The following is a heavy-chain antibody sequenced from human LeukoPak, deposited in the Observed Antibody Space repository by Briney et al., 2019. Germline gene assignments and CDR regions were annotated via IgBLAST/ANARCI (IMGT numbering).Heavy chain of an antibody. CDR3: ASGGENY. V-gene: IGHV3-48*01. CDR2: ISSSSNTI. D-gene: IGHD3-16*01. J-gene: IGHJ4*02. Sequence: PGGSLRLSCAASGFTFSSYSMNWVRQAPGKGLEWISYISSSSNTIYYADSVKGRFTISRDNAKNSLYLQMNSLRAEDTAMYYCASGGENYWGQGTLVTVSS. CDR1: GFTFSSYS.